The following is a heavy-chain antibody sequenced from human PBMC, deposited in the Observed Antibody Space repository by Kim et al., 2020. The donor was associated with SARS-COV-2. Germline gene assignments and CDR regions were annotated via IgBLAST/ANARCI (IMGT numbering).Heavy chain of an antibody. CDR3: ARPLDRGSGSYYPLDY. CDR2: INPNSGGT. V-gene: IGHV1-2*02. CDR1: GYTFTGYY. Sequence: ASVKVSCKASGYTFTGYYMHWVRQAPGQGLEWMGWINPNSGGTNYAQKFQGRVTMTRDTSISTAYMELSRLRSDDTAVYYCARPLDRGSGSYYPLDYWGQGTLVTVSS. D-gene: IGHD3-10*01. J-gene: IGHJ4*02.